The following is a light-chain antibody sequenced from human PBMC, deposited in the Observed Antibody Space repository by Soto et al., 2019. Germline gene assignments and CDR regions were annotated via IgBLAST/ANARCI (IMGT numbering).Light chain of an antibody. CDR1: SSTVGGFNV. J-gene: IGLJ1*01. Sequence: QSALTQPACVSVSPGQSITSSCTGTSSTVGGFNVVSWYQQHPGKAPKVIIYEGIKRPSGISNRFSGSNSGSTASLTISGLQAEDEADYYCCSYVGATTYVFGTGTKVTVL. V-gene: IGLV2-23*01. CDR2: EGI. CDR3: CSYVGATTYV.